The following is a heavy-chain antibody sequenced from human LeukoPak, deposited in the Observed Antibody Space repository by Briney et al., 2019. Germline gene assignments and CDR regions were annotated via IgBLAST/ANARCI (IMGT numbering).Heavy chain of an antibody. CDR2: IYPGDSDT. J-gene: IGHJ4*02. Sequence: PGESLKISCKGSGYSFTSYWIGWVRQMPGKGLEWMGIIYPGDSDTRYSPSFQGQVTISADKSISTASLQWSSLKASDTAMYYCARGSRNYYDSSGYPLWGQGTLVTVSS. CDR3: ARGSRNYYDSSGYPL. D-gene: IGHD3-22*01. V-gene: IGHV5-51*01. CDR1: GYSFTSYW.